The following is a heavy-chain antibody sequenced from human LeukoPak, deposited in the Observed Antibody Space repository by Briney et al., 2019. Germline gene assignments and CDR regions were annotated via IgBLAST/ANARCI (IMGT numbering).Heavy chain of an antibody. CDR3: ARGAVAGTY. CDR1: GGSFSGYY. Sequence: SETLSLTCAVYGGSFSGYYWSWIRQPPGKGLEWIGEIHHSGSTNYNPSLKSRVTISVDTSKNQFSLKLSSVTAADTAVYYCARGAVAGTYWGQGTLVTVSS. D-gene: IGHD6-19*01. CDR2: IHHSGST. V-gene: IGHV4-34*01. J-gene: IGHJ4*02.